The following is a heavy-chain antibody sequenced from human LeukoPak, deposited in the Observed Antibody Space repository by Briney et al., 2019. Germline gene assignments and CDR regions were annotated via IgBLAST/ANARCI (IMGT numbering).Heavy chain of an antibody. V-gene: IGHV1-2*02. D-gene: IGHD2-2*01. CDR1: GYTFTGYY. CDR3: ARDEGYCSSTSCYPVLSGDDY. J-gene: IGHJ4*02. Sequence: ASVKVSCKASGYTFTGYYMHWVRQAPGLGLEWMGWINPNSGGTNYAQKFQGRVTMTRDTSISTAYMELSRLRSDDTAVYYCARDEGYCSSTSCYPVLSGDDYSGQGTLVTFSS. CDR2: INPNSGGT.